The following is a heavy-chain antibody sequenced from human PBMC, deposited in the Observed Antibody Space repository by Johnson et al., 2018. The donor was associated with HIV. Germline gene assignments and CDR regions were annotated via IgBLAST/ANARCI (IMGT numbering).Heavy chain of an antibody. J-gene: IGHJ3*02. CDR3: AKGIRNTPINDAFDI. D-gene: IGHD2-15*01. Sequence: QVQVVESGGGLVKPRGSLRLSCAASGFTFSDYYMSWIRQAPGKGLEWVSYISSSGSTIYYADSVKGRFTISRDNSRNTLYLQLNSLRAEDTAAYYCAKGIRNTPINDAFDIWGQGTLVTVSS. CDR1: GFTFSDYY. V-gene: IGHV3-11*04. CDR2: ISSSGSTI.